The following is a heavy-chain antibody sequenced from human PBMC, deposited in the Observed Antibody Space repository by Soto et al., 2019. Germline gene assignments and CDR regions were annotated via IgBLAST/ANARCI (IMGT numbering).Heavy chain of an antibody. J-gene: IGHJ5*02. CDR2: ITTSSAYI. CDR3: VRSGTARLLRHSWFDT. CDR1: GFTFNTYD. V-gene: IGHV3-21*01. D-gene: IGHD2-21*01. Sequence: EVQLVESGGGLVKPGGSLRLSCAASGFTFNTYDMNWVRQAPGKGLEWVSSITTSSAYIYYADSLKGRITISRDNATNSLFLPMNSLRAEDTAVYYCVRSGTARLLRHSWFDTWGQGTLVTVSS.